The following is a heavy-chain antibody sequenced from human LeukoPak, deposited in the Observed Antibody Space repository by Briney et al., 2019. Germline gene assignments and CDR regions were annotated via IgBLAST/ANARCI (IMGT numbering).Heavy chain of an antibody. J-gene: IGHJ5*02. V-gene: IGHV4-4*08. CDR3: ARSGVGYDVGFDP. CDR1: GGSISSYY. Sequence: SETLSLTCTVSGGSISSYYWSWIRQPPGKGLEWIGYIYSSGSTTYNPSLKSRVTISVDTSRNQFSLKLTSVTAADTAVYYCARSGVGYDVGFDPWSQGTLVTVSS. D-gene: IGHD2-2*01. CDR2: IYSSGST.